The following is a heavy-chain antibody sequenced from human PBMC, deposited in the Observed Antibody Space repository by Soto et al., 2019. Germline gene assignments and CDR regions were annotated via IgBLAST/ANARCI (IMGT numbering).Heavy chain of an antibody. J-gene: IGHJ6*03. V-gene: IGHV4-34*01. CDR1: GAYFFGYY. CDR2: INHSGST. D-gene: IGHD6-6*01. Sequence: TLSLTCADDGAYFFGYYWSWISQPGGNGLEWIGEINHSGSTNYNPSLKSRVTISVDTSKNQFSLKLSSVTAADTAVYYCARSRYYSSSSFFAKYYYYYYMDVWGKGTTVS. CDR3: ARSRYYSSSSFFAKYYYYYYMDV.